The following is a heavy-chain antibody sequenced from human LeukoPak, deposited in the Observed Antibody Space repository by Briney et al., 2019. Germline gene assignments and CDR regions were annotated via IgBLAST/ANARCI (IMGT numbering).Heavy chain of an antibody. CDR1: GGSFSGYS. D-gene: IGHD3-10*01. V-gene: IGHV4-34*01. CDR3: ARRRVRRVMGY. J-gene: IGHJ4*02. Sequence: NPSETLSLTCAVFGGSFSGYSLNWIRQSPGKGLEWIGEINHSGSTNYKPSLKSRVTISVDTSKNQFSLKLSSVTAADTAVYYCARRRVRRVMGYWGQGTLVTVSS. CDR2: INHSGST.